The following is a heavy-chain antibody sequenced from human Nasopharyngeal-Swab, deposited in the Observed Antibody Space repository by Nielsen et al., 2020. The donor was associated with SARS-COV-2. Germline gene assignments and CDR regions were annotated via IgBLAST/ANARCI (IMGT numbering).Heavy chain of an antibody. CDR1: NYTFTSYG. Sequence: ASVKVSCKASNYTFTSYGISWVRQAPGQGLEWMGWISPYNGKTTYAQRFQGRVTMTTDTSTSTAYMELRTLRSDDTAIYYCARDQRGAYFDNWGQGALVTVSS. CDR2: ISPYNGKT. D-gene: IGHD1-26*01. CDR3: ARDQRGAYFDN. J-gene: IGHJ4*02. V-gene: IGHV1-18*04.